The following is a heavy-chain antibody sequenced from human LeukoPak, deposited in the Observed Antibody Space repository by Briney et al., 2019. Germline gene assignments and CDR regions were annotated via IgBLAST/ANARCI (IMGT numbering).Heavy chain of an antibody. J-gene: IGHJ4*02. Sequence: GGSLRLSCAVSGFTFSSYAMSWVRQAPGKGLEWVSAITGSGTGSGDSTYYADSVKGRFTISRDNSKNTLYLQMNSLRAEDTAVYYCARGLFYGSGSYANYWGQGTLVTVSS. CDR3: ARGLFYGSGSYANY. CDR1: GFTFSSYA. CDR2: ITGSGTGSGDST. D-gene: IGHD3-10*01. V-gene: IGHV3-23*01.